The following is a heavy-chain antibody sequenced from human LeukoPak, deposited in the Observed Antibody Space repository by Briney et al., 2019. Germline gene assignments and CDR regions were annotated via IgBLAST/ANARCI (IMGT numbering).Heavy chain of an antibody. J-gene: IGHJ4*02. V-gene: IGHV3-48*03. D-gene: IGHD3-9*01. Sequence: PGGSLRLSCAASGFTFSSYEMNWVRQAPGKGLEWVSYISSSGSTIYYADSVKGRFTISRDNAKNSLYLRMNSLRAEDTAVYYCARAFGNYDILTGYYNPPHFDYWGQGTLVTVSS. CDR2: ISSSGSTI. CDR1: GFTFSSYE. CDR3: ARAFGNYDILTGYYNPPHFDY.